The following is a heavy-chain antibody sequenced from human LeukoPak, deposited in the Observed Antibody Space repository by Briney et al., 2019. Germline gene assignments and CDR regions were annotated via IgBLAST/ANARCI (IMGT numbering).Heavy chain of an antibody. CDR1: GGSISSYY. CDR2: IYYSGST. CDR3: ARVDTIAYYYYMDV. V-gene: IGHV4-59*01. J-gene: IGHJ6*03. Sequence: SETLPLTCTVSGGSISSYYWSWVRQPPGKGLEWIGYIYYSGSTNYNPSLKSRVTISVDTSKNQFSLKLSSVTAADTAVYYCARVDTIAYYYYMDVWGKGTTVTISS. D-gene: IGHD3-10*01.